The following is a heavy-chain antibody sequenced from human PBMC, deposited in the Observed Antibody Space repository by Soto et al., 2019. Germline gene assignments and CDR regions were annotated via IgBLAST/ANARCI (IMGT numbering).Heavy chain of an antibody. CDR2: ISVSGGGT. J-gene: IGHJ4*02. V-gene: IGHV3-23*01. CDR1: GCTFGTYG. Sequence: SGGSLRLSWAGAGCTFGTYGMRWVRQAPGKGLEWVSTISVSGGGTNYANSVKGRFTISRDNSKNTLSLQMNSLRADDPAIYYCAKGSIKYGHWGQGLLVTVSS. CDR3: AKGSIKYGH. D-gene: IGHD2-2*01.